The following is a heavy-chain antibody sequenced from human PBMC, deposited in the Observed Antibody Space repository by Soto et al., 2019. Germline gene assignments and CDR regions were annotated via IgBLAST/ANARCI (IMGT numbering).Heavy chain of an antibody. D-gene: IGHD6-25*01. CDR1: GFSLSNGKVG. CDR2: IFSNDEK. J-gene: IGHJ6*03. V-gene: IGHV2-26*01. Sequence: ETLTLTCTVSGFSLSNGKVGVSWIRQPPGKALEWLAHIFSNDEKSYRTSLKSRLTISEDTSKSQVVLTMTNVDPVDTATYYCARILFGRSAAGGYFYMDVWGKGTTVTVSS. CDR3: ARILFGRSAAGGYFYMDV.